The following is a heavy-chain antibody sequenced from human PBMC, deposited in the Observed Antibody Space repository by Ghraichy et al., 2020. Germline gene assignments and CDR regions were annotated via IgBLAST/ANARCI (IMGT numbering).Heavy chain of an antibody. CDR3: ANSIAVAGQPFDY. V-gene: IGHV3-30*18. Sequence: GGSLRLSCAASGFTFSSYGMHWVRQAPGKGLGWVAVISYDGSNKYYADSVKGRFTISRDNSKNTLYLQMNSLRAEDTAVYYCANSIAVAGQPFDYWGQGTLVTVSS. J-gene: IGHJ4*02. D-gene: IGHD6-19*01. CDR1: GFTFSSYG. CDR2: ISYDGSNK.